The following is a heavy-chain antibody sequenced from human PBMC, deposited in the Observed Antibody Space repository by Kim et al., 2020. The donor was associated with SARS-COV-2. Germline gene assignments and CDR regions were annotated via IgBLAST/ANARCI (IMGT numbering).Heavy chain of an antibody. J-gene: IGHJ6*03. V-gene: IGHV4-34*01. CDR1: GGSFSGYY. CDR2: INHSGST. D-gene: IGHD2-2*01. Sequence: SETLSLTCAVYGGSFSGYYWSWIRQPPGKGLEWIGEINHSGSTNYNPSLKSRVTISVDTSKNQFSLKLSSVTAADTAVYYCARVRVPAAIDYYYYYMDVWGQGTTVTVSS. CDR3: ARVRVPAAIDYYYYYMDV.